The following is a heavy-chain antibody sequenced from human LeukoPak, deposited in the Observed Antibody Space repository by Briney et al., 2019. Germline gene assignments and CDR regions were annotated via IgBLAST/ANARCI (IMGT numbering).Heavy chain of an antibody. D-gene: IGHD6-19*01. V-gene: IGHV3-9*01. CDR3: AKGKGSSGWYD. CDR1: GFTFDDFA. J-gene: IGHJ4*02. CDR2: ISWSSGNI. Sequence: GRSLRLSCAASGFTFDDFAMHWVRQVPGKGLEWVSGISWSSGNIGYADSVRGRFTISRDNAKNTLYLQMTSLRAEDTALYYCAKGKGSSGWYDWGQGTLVTVSS.